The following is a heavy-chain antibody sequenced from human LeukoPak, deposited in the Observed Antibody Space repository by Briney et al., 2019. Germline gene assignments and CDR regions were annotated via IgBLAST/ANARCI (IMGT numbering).Heavy chain of an antibody. J-gene: IGHJ3*01. CDR2: INPNTGDT. CDR3: TRPRYTIKGAVNGWASFDL. Sequence: ASVKVSCKASGYTFMDFYLHWVRQAPGQGFEWMRWINPNTGDTNFAQKFHGTVTMTSDTSINTAYMEIHSLRPDDAAVYYCTRPRYTIKGAVNGWASFDLWGQGTEVTVSS. V-gene: IGHV1-2*02. CDR1: GYTFMDFY. D-gene: IGHD3-3*01.